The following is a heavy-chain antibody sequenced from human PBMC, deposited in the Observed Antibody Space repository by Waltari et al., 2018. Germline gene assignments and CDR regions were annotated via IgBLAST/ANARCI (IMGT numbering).Heavy chain of an antibody. CDR2: IHQDGSGK. J-gene: IGHJ5*02. Sequence: EVQLVESGGGLVQPGGSLRLSCAASGFIFSNHWMGWVRQTPGKGLEWVANIHQDGSGKKYVDSVKGRFTVSRDNAQNSLFLQMNSLRGVDTAVYYCGKFGSPGSFDNWGQGTLVAVSS. CDR3: GKFGSPGSFDN. V-gene: IGHV3-7*01. D-gene: IGHD3-10*01. CDR1: GFIFSNHW.